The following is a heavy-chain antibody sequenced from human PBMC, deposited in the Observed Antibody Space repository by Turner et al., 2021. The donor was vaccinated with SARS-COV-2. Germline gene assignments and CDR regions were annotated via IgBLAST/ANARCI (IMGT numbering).Heavy chain of an antibody. Sequence: QVQLVQSGAEVKKPGASVKVSCKASGYTFTSYDINGVRQATGQGLESMGGMNPNSGNTGYAQKLQGRVTMTRNTSISTAYMELSSLRSEDTAVYYCARTFTAMVRVDYWGQGTLVTVSS. J-gene: IGHJ4*02. CDR1: GYTFTSYD. D-gene: IGHD5-18*01. CDR3: ARTFTAMVRVDY. CDR2: MNPNSGNT. V-gene: IGHV1-8*01.